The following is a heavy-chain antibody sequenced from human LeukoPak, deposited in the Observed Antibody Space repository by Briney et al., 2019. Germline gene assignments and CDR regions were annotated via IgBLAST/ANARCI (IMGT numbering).Heavy chain of an antibody. J-gene: IGHJ4*02. Sequence: ASVKVSCKASGYTFTGYFMHWVRQAPGQGLEWMGWINPNSGGTNYAQKFQGRVTMTRDTSISTAYMELSRLKSDDTAVYYCARLYCFSGSCPPDDWGQGTLVTVSS. D-gene: IGHD2-15*01. V-gene: IGHV1-2*02. CDR2: INPNSGGT. CDR1: GYTFTGYF. CDR3: ARLYCFSGSCPPDD.